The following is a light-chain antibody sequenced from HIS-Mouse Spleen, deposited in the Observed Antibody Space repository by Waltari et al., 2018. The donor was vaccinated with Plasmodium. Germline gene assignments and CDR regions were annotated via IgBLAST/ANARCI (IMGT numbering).Light chain of an antibody. V-gene: IGLV2-8*01. Sequence: QSALTQPPSAPGPPGQSVPIPCTGTSSDVGGYNYVSWYQQHPAKAPKLMIYEVSQRPSGVPDRFAGSKSGNTASLTVTGRQAEDESDYYCSSYAGSNNVVFGGGTKLTVL. CDR1: SSDVGGYNY. CDR2: EVS. CDR3: SSYAGSNNVV. J-gene: IGLJ2*01.